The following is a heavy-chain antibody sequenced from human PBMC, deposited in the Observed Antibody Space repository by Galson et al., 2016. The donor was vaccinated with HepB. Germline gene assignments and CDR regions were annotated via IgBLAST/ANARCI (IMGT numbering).Heavy chain of an antibody. CDR3: ARDGGSNPNWA. V-gene: IGHV3-66*02. J-gene: IGHJ4*02. D-gene: IGHD1-26*01. CDR1: GFSVSRNC. CDR2: IYSGGET. Sequence: SLRLSCAASGFSVSRNCLTWVRQAPGKGLEWVSLIYSGGETYYADSVKGRFPISRDESKKTMFLQMNSLRVEDTAVYYCARDGGSNPNWAGGQGPLVTVSS.